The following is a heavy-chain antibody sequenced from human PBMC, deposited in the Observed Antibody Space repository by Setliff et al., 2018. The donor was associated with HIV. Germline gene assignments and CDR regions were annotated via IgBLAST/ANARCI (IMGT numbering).Heavy chain of an antibody. CDR2: ISPHNGDT. CDR3: ARQLSNSLDY. D-gene: IGHD7-27*01. CDR1: GYTFTGYF. J-gene: IGHJ4*02. Sequence: GASVKVSCKASGYTFTGYFIHWVRQAPGQGLEWMGWISPHNGDTNIPQRSKGSVTMTRDTSINTAYMELSRLRSDDTAVYYCARQLSNSLDYWGQGTLVTVSS. V-gene: IGHV1-2*02.